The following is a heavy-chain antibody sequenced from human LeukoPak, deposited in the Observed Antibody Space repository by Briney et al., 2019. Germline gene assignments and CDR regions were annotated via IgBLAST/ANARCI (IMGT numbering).Heavy chain of an antibody. CDR3: ARRNDFDI. CDR2: IYYSGNT. J-gene: IGHJ3*02. Sequence: SETLSLTCIVSGGSISGDHWNWIRQPPGKGLEWIGNIYYSGNTNYNPSLKSRVTISVDTSKNQFSLKLSSVTAADTAVYYCARRNDFDIWGQGTMVTVSS. CDR1: GGSISGDH. V-gene: IGHV4-59*08.